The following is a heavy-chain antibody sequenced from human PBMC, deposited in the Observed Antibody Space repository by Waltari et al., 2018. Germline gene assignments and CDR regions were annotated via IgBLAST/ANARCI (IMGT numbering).Heavy chain of an antibody. Sequence: QVQLVESGGGVVQPGRSLRLSCAASGFTFSSYAMHWVRQAPGKGLEGVAVISYDGSNKYYADSVKGRFTISRDNSKNTLYLQMNSLRAEDTAVYYCARPKPYYDFWSGYPHWGQGTLVTVSS. J-gene: IGHJ4*02. D-gene: IGHD3-3*01. CDR1: GFTFSSYA. CDR2: ISYDGSNK. CDR3: ARPKPYYDFWSGYPH. V-gene: IGHV3-30-3*01.